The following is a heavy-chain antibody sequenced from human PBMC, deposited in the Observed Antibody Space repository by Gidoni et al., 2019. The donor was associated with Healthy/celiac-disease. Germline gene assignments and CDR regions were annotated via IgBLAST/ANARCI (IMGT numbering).Heavy chain of an antibody. CDR3: AREARDYGDYVRGD. CDR2: ISSSSSYT. D-gene: IGHD4-17*01. V-gene: IGHV3-11*05. CDR1: GCTFSDYY. J-gene: IGHJ4*02. Sequence: QVQLVESGGGLVKPGGSLRLSCAASGCTFSDYYMSWIRQAPGKGLEWVSYISSSSSYTNYADSVKGRFTISRDNAKNSLYLKMNSLRAEDTAVYYCAREARDYGDYVRGDWGQGTLVTVSS.